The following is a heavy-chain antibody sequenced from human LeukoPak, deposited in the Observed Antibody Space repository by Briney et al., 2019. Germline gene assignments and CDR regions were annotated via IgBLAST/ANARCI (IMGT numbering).Heavy chain of an antibody. D-gene: IGHD3-9*01. CDR3: ARMSTGYYGDY. V-gene: IGHV3-48*01. Sequence: GGSLRLSCVASGFSFSTFGMNWVRQAPGKGLEWVSYISSSSYTIYYADSVKGRFTVSRDDAKSSLYLQMNSLRAEDTAHYYCARMSTGYYGDYWGQGTLVTVSS. CDR2: ISSSSYTI. CDR1: GFSFSTFG. J-gene: IGHJ4*02.